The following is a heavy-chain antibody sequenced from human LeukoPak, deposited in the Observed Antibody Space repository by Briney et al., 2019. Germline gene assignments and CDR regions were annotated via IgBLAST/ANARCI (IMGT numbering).Heavy chain of an antibody. CDR3: ARLVPAAFFDY. V-gene: IGHV3-7*01. J-gene: IGHJ4*02. CDR1: GFTFSSYW. Sequence: GGSLRLSCAASGFTFSSYWMSWVRQAPGKGLEWVANIKQDGSEKYYVDSVKGRFTISRDNAKNSPYLQMNSLRAEDTAVYYCARLVPAAFFDYWGQGTLITVSS. CDR2: IKQDGSEK. D-gene: IGHD2-2*01.